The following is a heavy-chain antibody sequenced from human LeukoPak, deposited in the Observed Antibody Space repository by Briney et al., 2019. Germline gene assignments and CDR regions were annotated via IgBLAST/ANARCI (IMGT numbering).Heavy chain of an antibody. Sequence: GESLKISCKGSGYSFTSYWIGWVRQMPGKGLEWMGIIYPGDSDTRYSPSFQGQVTISADKSISTAYLQWSSLKASDTAMYYCARHRGSSIAVAGTLSPYNWFDPWGQGTLVTVSS. CDR3: ARHRGSSIAVAGTLSPYNWFDP. CDR1: GYSFTSYW. J-gene: IGHJ5*02. CDR2: IYPGDSDT. V-gene: IGHV5-51*01. D-gene: IGHD6-19*01.